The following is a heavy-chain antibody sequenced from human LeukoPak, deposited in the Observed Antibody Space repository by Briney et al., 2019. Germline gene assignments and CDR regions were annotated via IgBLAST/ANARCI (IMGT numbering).Heavy chain of an antibody. D-gene: IGHD2-21*01. CDR2: INHSGST. V-gene: IGHV4-34*01. Sequence: PSETLSLTCAVYGGSFRSYYWSWIRQPPGKGLEWIGEINHSGSTNYNPSLKSRVTISVDTSKNQFSLKLSSVTAADTAVYYCASSIPDGIILWWWREPNPSAEYFQHWGQGTLVTVSS. J-gene: IGHJ1*01. CDR3: ASSIPDGIILWWWREPNPSAEYFQH. CDR1: GGSFRSYY.